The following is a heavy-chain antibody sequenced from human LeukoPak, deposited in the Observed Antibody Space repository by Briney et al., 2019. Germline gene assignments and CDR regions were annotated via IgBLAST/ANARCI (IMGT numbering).Heavy chain of an antibody. CDR2: ITNSGDKA. D-gene: IGHD5-18*01. CDR1: GFNFIIYA. J-gene: IGHJ4*02. V-gene: IGHV3-23*01. CDR3: AKAGYSFGLDS. Sequence: GGSLTLSCAASGFNFIIYALVWVRQAPGKGPEWVSSITNSGDKAYYADSVKGRFTISRDNPKNTLYLQMNSLRAEDTALYYCAKAGYSFGLDSWGQGTLVTVSS.